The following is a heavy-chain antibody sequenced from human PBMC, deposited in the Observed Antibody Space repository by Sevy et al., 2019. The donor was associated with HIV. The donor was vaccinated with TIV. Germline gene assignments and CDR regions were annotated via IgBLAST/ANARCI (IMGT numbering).Heavy chain of an antibody. CDR3: AKGRVGYSDFWSGYNFDF. CDR2: ISFDGTNK. Sequence: GGSLRLSCVASGFIFSSYGIHWVRQAPGKGLEWVAVISFDGTNKYYADSVKGRFTISRDNSKNTLYLQMKRLRTEDTAVYHCAKGRVGYSDFWSGYNFDFWGQGILVTVSS. CDR1: GFIFSSYG. V-gene: IGHV3-30*18. J-gene: IGHJ4*02. D-gene: IGHD3-3*01.